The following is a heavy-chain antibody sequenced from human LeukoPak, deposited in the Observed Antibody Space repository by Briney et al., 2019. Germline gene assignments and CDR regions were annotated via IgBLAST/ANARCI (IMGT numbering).Heavy chain of an antibody. CDR3: ATTRGDS. V-gene: IGHV3-7*02. CDR1: GLTFSSYW. D-gene: IGHD3-16*01. Sequence: GGSLRLSCAASGLTFSSYWMTWVRQAPGKGLEWVATIKQDGSEKYSVDSVKGRFIVSRDNAKNSLHLQMNSLRVEDTAVYYCATTRGDSWGQGTLVTVSS. J-gene: IGHJ4*02. CDR2: IKQDGSEK.